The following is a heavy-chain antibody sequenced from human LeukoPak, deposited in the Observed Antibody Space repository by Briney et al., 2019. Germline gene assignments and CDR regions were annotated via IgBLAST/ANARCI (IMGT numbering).Heavy chain of an antibody. D-gene: IGHD1-26*01. V-gene: IGHV3-7*03. J-gene: IGHJ4*02. CDR3: ARDSGRFYIDY. Sequence: GGSLRLSCAASGFTFSHYWMTWVREAPGKGLEWVANINQDGSEEFYVDSLKGRFTISRDNAKNSLYLQINSLRADDTAIYYCARDSGRFYIDYWGQGTLVTVSS. CDR2: INQDGSEE. CDR1: GFTFSHYW.